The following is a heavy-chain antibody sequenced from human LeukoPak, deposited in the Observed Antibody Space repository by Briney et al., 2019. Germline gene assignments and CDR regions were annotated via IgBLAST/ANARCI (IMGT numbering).Heavy chain of an antibody. CDR3: ARDHYGDLYVIDY. J-gene: IGHJ4*02. D-gene: IGHD4-17*01. V-gene: IGHV1-69*04. CDR2: IIPILGIA. CDR1: GGTFSSYA. Sequence: SVKVSCKASGGTFSSYAISWVRQAPGQGLEWMGRIIPILGIANYAQKFQGRVTITADKSTSTAYMELSSLRSEDTAVYYCARDHYGDLYVIDYWGQGTLVTVSS.